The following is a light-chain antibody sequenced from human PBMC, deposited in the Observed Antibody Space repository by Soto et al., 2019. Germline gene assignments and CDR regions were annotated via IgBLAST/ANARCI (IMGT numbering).Light chain of an antibody. J-gene: IGLJ2*01. CDR3: TSWTTSTTMI. Sequence: QSVLTQPASVSGSPGQSITISCTGTSSDIGAYNFVSWYQQHPGKAPKLMLYDVNIRPSGVSNRFSGSKSGNTASRTISGLQAEDEADDYCTSWTTSTTMIFGGGTKVTVL. CDR1: SSDIGAYNF. V-gene: IGLV2-14*03. CDR2: DVN.